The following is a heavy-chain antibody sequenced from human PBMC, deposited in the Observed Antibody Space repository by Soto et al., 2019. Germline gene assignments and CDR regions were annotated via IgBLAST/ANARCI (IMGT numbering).Heavy chain of an antibody. V-gene: IGHV1-18*01. D-gene: IGHD6-19*01. CDR1: GYSFTTYG. Sequence: QVQLVQSGAELTEPGASVKVSCKTSGYSFTTYGITWVRQAPGQGLEWMGWISAYTGDTSYAQKFQGRVTVTTDTPTRRGEMEVERRRSDDGAGDYCGRIAMGGGIDYWGQGTLVTVSS. CDR2: ISAYTGDT. CDR3: GRIAMGGGIDY. J-gene: IGHJ4*02.